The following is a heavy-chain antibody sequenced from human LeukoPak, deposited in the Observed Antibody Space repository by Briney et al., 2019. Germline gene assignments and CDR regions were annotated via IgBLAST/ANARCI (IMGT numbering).Heavy chain of an antibody. Sequence: GGSLRLSCAASGFTFGSYAMSWVRQAPGXGLEWVSGISGSGDSTYYADSVKGRFTISRDNSKNTLYLQMNSLRAKDTAVYYCAKMPVSYSSGWSTFDYWGQGNLVTVSS. CDR3: AKMPVSYSSGWSTFDY. J-gene: IGHJ4*02. CDR2: ISGSGDST. CDR1: GFTFGSYA. V-gene: IGHV3-23*01. D-gene: IGHD6-19*01.